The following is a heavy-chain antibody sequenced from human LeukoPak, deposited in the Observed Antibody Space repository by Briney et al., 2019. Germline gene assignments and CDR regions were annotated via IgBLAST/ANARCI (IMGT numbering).Heavy chain of an antibody. CDR1: GYTFTGYY. Sequence: ASVKVSCKASGYTFTGYYMHWVRQAPGQGLEWMGWINPNSGGTNYAQKFQGRVTMTRDTSISTAYMELSRLRSDDTAVYYCARDFDYQLLQNWFDPWGQGTLVTVSS. CDR2: INPNSGGT. D-gene: IGHD2-2*01. CDR3: ARDFDYQLLQNWFDP. V-gene: IGHV1-2*02. J-gene: IGHJ5*02.